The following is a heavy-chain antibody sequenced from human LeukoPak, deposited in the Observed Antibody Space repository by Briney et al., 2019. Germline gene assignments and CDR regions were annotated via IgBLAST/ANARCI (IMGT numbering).Heavy chain of an antibody. D-gene: IGHD3-10*01. Sequence: AVKVSCKASGYTFTRYYMHSVRQAPRQGVEWVGIINPSGGSTSYAQKIQGRVTMTRDTSTSTVYMELSSMRSEDTAVYYCARDIRVLWFGEFGDAFDIWGQGTMVTVPS. CDR2: INPSGGST. CDR1: GYTFTRYY. J-gene: IGHJ3*02. V-gene: IGHV1-46*01. CDR3: ARDIRVLWFGEFGDAFDI.